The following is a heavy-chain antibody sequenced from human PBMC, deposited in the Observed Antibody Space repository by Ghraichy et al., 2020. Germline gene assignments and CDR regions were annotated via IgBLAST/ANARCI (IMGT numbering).Heavy chain of an antibody. J-gene: IGHJ6*02. Sequence: GGSLRLSCAASGFTFSSYSMNWVRQAPGKGLEWVSYIRSSSSTIYYADSVKGRFTISRDNAKNSLYLQMNSLRDEDTAVYYCARDPGRLEDYDFWSGYYTYYYYGMDVWDQGTTVTVSS. CDR1: GFTFSSYS. D-gene: IGHD3-3*01. V-gene: IGHV3-48*02. CDR3: ARDPGRLEDYDFWSGYYTYYYYGMDV. CDR2: IRSSSSTI.